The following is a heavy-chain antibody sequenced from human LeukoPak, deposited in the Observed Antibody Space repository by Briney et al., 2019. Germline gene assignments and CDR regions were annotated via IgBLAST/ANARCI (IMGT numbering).Heavy chain of an antibody. D-gene: IGHD2-2*01. CDR3: ARHLYIPAAHDAFDI. CDR2: IYHGGST. V-gene: IGHV4-38-2*01. CDR1: GYSISSGYY. Sequence: KPSQTLSLTCAVSGYSISSGYYWGWIRQPPGKGLDWIGSIYHGGSTYYNPSLKSRVTISVDTSKNQFSLKLSSVTAADTAVYYCARHLYIPAAHDAFDIWGQGTMVTVSS. J-gene: IGHJ3*02.